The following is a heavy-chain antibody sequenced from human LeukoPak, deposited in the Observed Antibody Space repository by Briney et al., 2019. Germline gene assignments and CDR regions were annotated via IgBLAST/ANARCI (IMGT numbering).Heavy chain of an antibody. J-gene: IGHJ4*02. CDR2: ISAYNGNT. D-gene: IGHD1-26*01. CDR1: GYTFTSYG. CDR3: ARVPPRESSPGVVGATRKPYYFDY. V-gene: IGHV1-18*01. Sequence: ASVKVPCKASGYTFTSYGISWVRQAPGQGLEWMGWISAYNGNTNYAQKLQGRVTMTTDTSTSTAYMELRSLRSDDTAVYYCARVPPRESSPGVVGATRKPYYFDYWGQGTLVTVSS.